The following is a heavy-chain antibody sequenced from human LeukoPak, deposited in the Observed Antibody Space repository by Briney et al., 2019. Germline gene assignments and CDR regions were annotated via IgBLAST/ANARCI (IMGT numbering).Heavy chain of an antibody. V-gene: IGHV3-23*01. CDR2: IGGSGGST. D-gene: IGHD3-16*01. CDR1: GFTFSSYA. J-gene: IGHJ3*02. CDR3: AKDFMITFGGVNFGAFDI. Sequence: PGGSLRLSCAASGFTFSSYALSWVRQAPGKGLEWVSGIGGSGGSTYYADSVRGRYTISRDNSENTLYLQMNSLRAEDTAVYYCAKDFMITFGGVNFGAFDIWGQGTMVTVSS.